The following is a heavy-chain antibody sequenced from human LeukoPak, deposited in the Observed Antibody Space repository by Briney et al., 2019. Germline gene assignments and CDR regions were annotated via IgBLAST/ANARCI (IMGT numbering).Heavy chain of an antibody. CDR2: INPDNGNT. CDR1: GYIFSSYD. CDR3: ARTRPRWTQSYYIDH. Sequence: ASVKVSCKASGYIFSSYDINWVRQATGQGLEWMGWINPDNGNTGYAQRFHGRVTMTRNSSISTVYMELSSLKSGDTALYFCARTRPRWTQSYYIDHWGQGTQVAVSS. D-gene: IGHD3-10*01. V-gene: IGHV1-8*01. J-gene: IGHJ4*02.